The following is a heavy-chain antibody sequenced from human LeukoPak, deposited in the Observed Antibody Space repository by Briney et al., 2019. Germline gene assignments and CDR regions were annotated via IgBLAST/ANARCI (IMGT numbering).Heavy chain of an antibody. J-gene: IGHJ4*02. Sequence: PGGSLRLSCAASGFTFSNYAMSWARHAPGKGLEWVSAISGSGGSTYYADSVKGRFTISRDNSKNTLYLQMNSLRAEDTAVYYCTKGTIWLPFDYWGQGTLVTVSS. CDR3: TKGTIWLPFDY. V-gene: IGHV3-23*01. CDR2: ISGSGGST. CDR1: GFTFSNYA. D-gene: IGHD5-18*01.